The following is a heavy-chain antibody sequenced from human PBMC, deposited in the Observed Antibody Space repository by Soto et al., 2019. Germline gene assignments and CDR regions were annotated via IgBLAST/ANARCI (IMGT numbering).Heavy chain of an antibody. J-gene: IGHJ4*02. CDR3: AKASPARGLTGVFGKRNVYFDY. CDR2: ISGSGGST. D-gene: IGHD3-9*01. V-gene: IGHV3-23*01. CDR1: GFTFSSYA. Sequence: EVQLLESGGGLVQPGGSLRLSCAASGFTFSSYAMSWVRQAPGKGLEWVSAISGSGGSTYYADSVKGRFTISRDNSKNTLYLQMNSLRAEDTAVYYCAKASPARGLTGVFGKRNVYFDYWGQGTLVTVSS.